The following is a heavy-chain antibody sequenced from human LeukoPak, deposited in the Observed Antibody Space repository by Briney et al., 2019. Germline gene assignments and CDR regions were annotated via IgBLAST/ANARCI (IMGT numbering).Heavy chain of an antibody. CDR1: GFTFSSYG. CDR2: IWYDGSNK. V-gene: IGHV3-33*01. J-gene: IGHJ6*02. D-gene: IGHD6-6*01. CDR3: ARDYSSSAYGMDV. Sequence: GGSLRLSCAASGFTFSSYGMHWVRQAPGKGLEWVAVIWYDGSNKYYADSVKGRFTISRDNSKNTLYLQMNSLRAEDTAVYHCARDYSSSAYGMDVWGQGTTVTVSS.